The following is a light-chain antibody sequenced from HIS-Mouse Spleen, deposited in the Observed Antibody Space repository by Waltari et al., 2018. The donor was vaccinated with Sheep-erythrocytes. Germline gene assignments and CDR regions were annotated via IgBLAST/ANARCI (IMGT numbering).Light chain of an antibody. V-gene: IGLV2-23*01. CDR1: SSDVGSYNL. Sequence: QSALTQPASVSGSPGPSIPISCTGTSSDVGSYNLLSWYQQHPGKAPKLMIYEGSKRPSGVSNRFSGSKSGNTASLTISGLQAEDEADYYCCSYAGSSTYVVFGGGTKLTVL. CDR3: CSYAGSSTYVV. CDR2: EGS. J-gene: IGLJ2*01.